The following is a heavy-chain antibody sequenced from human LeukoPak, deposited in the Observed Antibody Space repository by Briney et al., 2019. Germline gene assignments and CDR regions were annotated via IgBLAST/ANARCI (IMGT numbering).Heavy chain of an antibody. CDR2: ISSSTNTI. Sequence: GGSLRLSCAASGFTFSSYSMNWVRQAPGKGLEWVSYISSSTNTIYYADSVKGRFTISRDNAKNSLFLQMNSLRDEDTAVYYCARGGYGANDDAFDTWGQGTMVTVSS. V-gene: IGHV3-48*02. CDR1: GFTFSSYS. D-gene: IGHD4-23*01. J-gene: IGHJ3*02. CDR3: ARGGYGANDDAFDT.